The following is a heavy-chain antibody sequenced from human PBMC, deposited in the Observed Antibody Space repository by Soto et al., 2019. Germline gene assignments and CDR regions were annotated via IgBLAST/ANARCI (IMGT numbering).Heavy chain of an antibody. J-gene: IGHJ6*02. CDR1: GFTFSSYG. CDR2: IGDAGSNK. Sequence: QVQLVESGGGVVQPGRSLRLSCAASGFTFSSYGMHWVRQAPGKGLAWVAVIGDAGSNKYYADSVKGRFTISRDNSKNQLYLQMNSLRAEDTAVYYCARVPYYDFWSGYSPQYYYGMDVWGQGTTVTVSS. D-gene: IGHD3-3*01. CDR3: ARVPYYDFWSGYSPQYYYGMDV. V-gene: IGHV3-33*01.